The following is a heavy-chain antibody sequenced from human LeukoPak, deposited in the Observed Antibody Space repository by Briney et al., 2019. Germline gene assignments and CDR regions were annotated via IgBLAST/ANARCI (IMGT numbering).Heavy chain of an antibody. CDR3: AREGVGGMDV. D-gene: IGHD1-26*01. Sequence: PGGSLRLSCAASGFTFSTYGMHWVRQAPGKGLEWVAVISYNGSKIYYADSVKGRFTISRDNSKNTLYLQMNSLRAEDTAVYYCAREGVGGMDVWGQGTTVTVSS. CDR1: GFTFSTYG. V-gene: IGHV3-30*03. J-gene: IGHJ6*02. CDR2: ISYNGSKI.